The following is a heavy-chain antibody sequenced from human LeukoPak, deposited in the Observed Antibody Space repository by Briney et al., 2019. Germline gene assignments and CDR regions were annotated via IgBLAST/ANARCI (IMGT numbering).Heavy chain of an antibody. D-gene: IGHD6-6*01. Sequence: PSETLSLTXAVYGEPFSGYYWTWIRQPPGKGLEWIGQIDHSGSVNYNPSLESRVSISVDKPKKQFSLKVNSVTAADTAVYFCARGHSTSGFDYWGQGARVSVSS. V-gene: IGHV4-34*01. J-gene: IGHJ4*02. CDR1: GEPFSGYY. CDR2: IDHSGSV. CDR3: ARGHSTSGFDY.